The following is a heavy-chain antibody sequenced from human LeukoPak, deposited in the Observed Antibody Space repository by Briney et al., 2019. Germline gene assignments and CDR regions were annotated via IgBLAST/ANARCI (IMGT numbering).Heavy chain of an antibody. CDR2: IYYSGST. CDR3: ARGALMDV. CDR1: GGSFSGYH. V-gene: IGHV4-59*01. J-gene: IGHJ6*04. Sequence: SETLSLTCAVYGGSFSGYHWSWIRQPPGKGLEWIGYIYYSGSTNYNPSLKSRVTISVDTSKNQFSLKLSSVTAADTAVYYCARGALMDVWGKGTTVTISS.